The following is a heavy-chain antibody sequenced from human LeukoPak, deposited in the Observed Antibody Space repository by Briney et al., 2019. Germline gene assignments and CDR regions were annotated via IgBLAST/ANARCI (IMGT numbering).Heavy chain of an antibody. D-gene: IGHD6-13*01. CDR1: GFTFSSYD. V-gene: IGHV3-13*01. CDR3: ARGNRVAAAGTIDY. CDR2: IGTAGDT. J-gene: IGHJ4*02. Sequence: PGGSLRLSCAASGFTFSSYDMHWVRQATGKGLEWVSAIGTAGDTYYPGSVKGRFTISRENAKNSLYLQMNSPRAGDTAVYYCARGNRVAAAGTIDYWGQGTLVTVSS.